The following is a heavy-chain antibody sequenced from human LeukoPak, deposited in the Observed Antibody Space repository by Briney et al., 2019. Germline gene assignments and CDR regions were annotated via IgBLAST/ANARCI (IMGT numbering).Heavy chain of an antibody. J-gene: IGHJ4*02. Sequence: GGSLRLSCAASGFSLSSYSMNWVRQAPGKGLEWVSYISSSSSDIYYADSVKGRFTISRDNSKNTLYLQMNSLRAEDTAVYYCAKDQQQQLVGDDYWGQGTLVTVSS. CDR1: GFSLSSYS. CDR2: ISSSSSDI. CDR3: AKDQQQQLVGDDY. V-gene: IGHV3-21*04. D-gene: IGHD6-13*01.